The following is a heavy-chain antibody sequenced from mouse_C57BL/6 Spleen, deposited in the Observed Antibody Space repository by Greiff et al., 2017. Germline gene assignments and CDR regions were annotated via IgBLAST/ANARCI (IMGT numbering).Heavy chain of an antibody. Sequence: VQLKESGPGLVKPSQSLSLTCSVTGYSITSGYYWNWIRQFPGNKLEWMGYISYDGSNNYNPSLKNRISITRDTSKNQFFLKLNSVTTEDTATYYGARCTVGSITTVVATDYWGQGTTLTVSS. V-gene: IGHV3-6*01. CDR2: ISYDGSN. CDR3: ARCTVGSITTVVATDY. J-gene: IGHJ2*01. CDR1: GYSITSGYY. D-gene: IGHD1-1*01.